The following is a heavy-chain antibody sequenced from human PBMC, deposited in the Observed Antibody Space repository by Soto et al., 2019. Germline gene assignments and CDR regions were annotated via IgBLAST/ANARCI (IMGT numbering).Heavy chain of an antibody. Sequence: KESGPTLVKPTQTLTLTCTFSGFSLSTSGVGVGWIRQPPGKALELLALIYWDDDKYYSPSLKSRLTITKDTSKNQVVLTVTDLDPVDTATYYCAHRTVTSPFDYWGQGTLVTVSS. D-gene: IGHD4-17*01. CDR2: IYWDDDK. V-gene: IGHV2-5*02. J-gene: IGHJ4*02. CDR1: GFSLSTSGVG. CDR3: AHRTVTSPFDY.